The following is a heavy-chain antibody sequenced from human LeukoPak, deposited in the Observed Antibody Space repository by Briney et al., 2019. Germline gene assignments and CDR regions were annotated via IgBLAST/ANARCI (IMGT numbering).Heavy chain of an antibody. D-gene: IGHD3-9*01. V-gene: IGHV4-39*07. Sequence: SETLSLTCTVSGGSISSSSYYWSWIRQPPGKGLAWIGEINHSGTTNYNPSLQSRVTISVDTSKNQFSLNLSSVTAADTAVYYCARGRRGYDILTGSFYYYYMDVWGKGTTVTVSS. J-gene: IGHJ6*03. CDR2: INHSGTT. CDR1: GGSISSSSYY. CDR3: ARGRRGYDILTGSFYYYYMDV.